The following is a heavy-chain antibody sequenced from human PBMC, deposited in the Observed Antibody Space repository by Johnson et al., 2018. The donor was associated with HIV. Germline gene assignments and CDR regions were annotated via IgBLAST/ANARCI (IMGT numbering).Heavy chain of an antibody. CDR2: IRYDGNSK. CDR1: RFTFSNYG. D-gene: IGHD3-10*01. CDR3: ANTSPGSGSFGAFDI. V-gene: IGHV3-30*02. J-gene: IGHJ3*02. Sequence: QMQLVQSGGGVVQPGRSLRLSCAASRFTFSNYGMHWARQAPGKRLECSAFIRYDGNSKYYADSVKGRFSVSRDNSKNTLYLQMNSLRAEDTAVYYCANTSPGSGSFGAFDIWGQGTRVTVSA.